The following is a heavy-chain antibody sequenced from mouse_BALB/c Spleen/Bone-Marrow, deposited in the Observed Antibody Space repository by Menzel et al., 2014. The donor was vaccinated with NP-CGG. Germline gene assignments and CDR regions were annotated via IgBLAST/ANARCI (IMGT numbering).Heavy chain of an antibody. D-gene: IGHD2-14*01. V-gene: IGHV1-14*01. Sequence: EVQLQESGPELVKPGASVKMSCKASGYTFTSYVMHWVKQKPGQGLEWIGYINSYNDGTKYNEKFKGKATLTSDKSSSTAYMELSSLTSEDSAVYCCARSGRYDGFAYWGQGTLVTVSA. J-gene: IGHJ3*01. CDR1: GYTFTSYV. CDR3: ARSGRYDGFAY. CDR2: INSYNDGT.